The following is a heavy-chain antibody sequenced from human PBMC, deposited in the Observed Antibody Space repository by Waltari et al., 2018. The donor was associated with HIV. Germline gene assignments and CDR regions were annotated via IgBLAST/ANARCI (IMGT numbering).Heavy chain of an antibody. Sequence: QVQLQESGPGLLKPSETLSLTCAVSGYSIRSGYSWGWIRQPPGKGLEWIGSIYHSGSTYYNPSLKSRVTISVDTSKNQFSLKLSSVTAADTAIYHCASAFIEYFDSWGQGTLVTVSS. J-gene: IGHJ4*02. CDR3: ASAFIEYFDS. D-gene: IGHD3-16*02. CDR2: IYHSGST. CDR1: GYSIRSGYS. V-gene: IGHV4-38-2*01.